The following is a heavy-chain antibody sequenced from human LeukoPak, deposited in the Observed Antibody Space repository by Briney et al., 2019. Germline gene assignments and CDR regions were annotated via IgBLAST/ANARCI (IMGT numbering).Heavy chain of an antibody. J-gene: IGHJ4*01. CDR3: AREWDYYDSSGYDTVLDY. CDR2: IYSGGST. D-gene: IGHD3-22*01. Sequence: GGSLRLSCAASGFTVSSNYMSWVRQAPGKGLEWVSVIYSGGSTYYADSVKGRFTISRDNAKNSLYLQMNSLRAEDTAVYYCAREWDYYDSSGYDTVLDYWGQGTLVTVSS. CDR1: GFTVSSNY. V-gene: IGHV3-53*01.